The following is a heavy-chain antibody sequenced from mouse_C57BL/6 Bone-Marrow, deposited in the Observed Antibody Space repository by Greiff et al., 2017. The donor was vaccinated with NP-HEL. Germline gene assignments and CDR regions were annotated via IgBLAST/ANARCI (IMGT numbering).Heavy chain of an antibody. V-gene: IGHV1-64*01. CDR3: AYYGSSYWYFDV. Sequence: QVQLQQPGAELVKPGASVKLSCKASGYTFTSYWMHWVKQRPGQGLEWIGMIHPNSGSTNYNEKFKSKATLTVDKSSSTAYMQLSSLTSEDSAVYYCAYYGSSYWYFDVWGTGTTVTVSP. CDR1: GYTFTSYW. CDR2: IHPNSGST. J-gene: IGHJ1*03. D-gene: IGHD1-1*01.